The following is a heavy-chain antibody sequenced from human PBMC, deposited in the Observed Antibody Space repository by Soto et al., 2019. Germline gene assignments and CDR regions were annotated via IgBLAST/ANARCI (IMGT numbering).Heavy chain of an antibody. J-gene: IGHJ6*02. CDR1: GGSISSYY. CDR3: ARDLVRDRSSTSCSDGYYYYGMDV. V-gene: IGHV4-59*01. D-gene: IGHD2-2*01. Sequence: TSETLSLTCTVSGGSISSYYWSWIRQPPGKGLEWIGYIYYSGSTNYNPSLKSRVTISVDTSKNQFSLKLSSVTAADTAVYYCARDLVRDRSSTSCSDGYYYYGMDVWGQGTTVTVSS. CDR2: IYYSGST.